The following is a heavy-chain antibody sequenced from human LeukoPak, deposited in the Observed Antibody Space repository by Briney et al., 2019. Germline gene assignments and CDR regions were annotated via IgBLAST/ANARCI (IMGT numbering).Heavy chain of an antibody. D-gene: IGHD6-6*01. CDR3: ARKGAAPRRNAFDI. V-gene: IGHV4-34*01. Sequence: PSETLSLTCAVYGGSFSGYYWSWIRQPPGKGLEWIGEINHSGSTNYNPSLKSRVTISVDTSKNQFPLKLSSVTAADTAVYYCARKGAAPRRNAFDIWGQGTMVTVSS. CDR2: INHSGST. CDR1: GGSFSGYY. J-gene: IGHJ3*02.